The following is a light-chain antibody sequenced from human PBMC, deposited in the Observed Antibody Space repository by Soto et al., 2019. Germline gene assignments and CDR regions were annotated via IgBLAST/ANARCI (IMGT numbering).Light chain of an antibody. CDR3: GSYTSSRTRGI. CDR1: TSDVGGYKY. Sequence: QSALTQPASVSGSPGQSVTISCSGTTSDVGGYKYVSWYQQYPGKVPKLIIYDVRYRPSGISTRFAGSKSGNTAYLTISGLHPEDEADYCCGSYTSSRTRGIFGGGTKLTVL. V-gene: IGLV2-14*01. J-gene: IGLJ2*01. CDR2: DVR.